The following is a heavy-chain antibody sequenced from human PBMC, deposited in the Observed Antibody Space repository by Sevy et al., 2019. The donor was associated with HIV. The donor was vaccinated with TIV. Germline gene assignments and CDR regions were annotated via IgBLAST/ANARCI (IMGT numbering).Heavy chain of an antibody. J-gene: IGHJ6*02. D-gene: IGHD3-3*01. CDR3: ARDLVLRFLEWTPKDV. Sequence: ASVKVSCKASGYTFTSYDINWVRQATGQGLEWMGWMNPNSGNRGYAQKFQGRVTMTRNTSISTAYMQLSSLRSEDTAVYYCARDLVLRFLEWTPKDVWGQGTTVTVSS. CDR1: GYTFTSYD. V-gene: IGHV1-8*01. CDR2: MNPNSGNR.